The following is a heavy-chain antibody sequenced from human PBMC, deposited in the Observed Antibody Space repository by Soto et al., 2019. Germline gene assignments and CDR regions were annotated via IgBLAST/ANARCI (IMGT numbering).Heavy chain of an antibody. D-gene: IGHD3-22*01. Sequence: GGSLRLSCVASGFTFTSYWMHWVRQVPGKGLVWVSRVNSDGSRTGYADSVKGRFTISRDNAKNTLSLQMNSLRAEDTAVYYCAKGGYYIEKALDYWGQGTLVTVSS. CDR1: GFTFTSYW. V-gene: IGHV3-74*01. J-gene: IGHJ4*02. CDR3: AKGGYYIEKALDY. CDR2: VNSDGSRT.